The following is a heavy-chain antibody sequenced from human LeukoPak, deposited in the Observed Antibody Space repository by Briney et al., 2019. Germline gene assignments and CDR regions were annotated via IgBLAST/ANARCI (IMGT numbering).Heavy chain of an antibody. CDR2: IYHSGNT. CDR3: ASIRIILAATYY. J-gene: IGHJ4*02. Sequence: PSETLSLTCTVSNYSISSGYYWAWIRQPPGKGLEWIGNIYHSGNTYYNPSLKSRVTISVDTSKNQFSLKLSSVTATDTAVYFCASIRIILAATYYWGQGILVTVSS. D-gene: IGHD2-15*01. CDR1: NYSISSGYY. V-gene: IGHV4-38-2*02.